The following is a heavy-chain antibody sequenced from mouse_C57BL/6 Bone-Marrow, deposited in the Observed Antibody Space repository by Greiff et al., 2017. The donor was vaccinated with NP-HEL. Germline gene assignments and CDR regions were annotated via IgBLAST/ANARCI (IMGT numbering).Heavy chain of an antibody. CDR2: IDPSDSYT. CDR1: GYTFTSYW. Sequence: QVQLQQPGAELVMPGASVKLSCKASGYTFTSYWMHWVKQRPGQGLEWIGEIDPSDSYTNYNQKFKGKSTLTVDKSSSTAYMQLSSLTSEDSAVYYCERDYSNSYYAMDYWGQGTSVTVSS. V-gene: IGHV1-69*01. CDR3: ERDYSNSYYAMDY. D-gene: IGHD2-5*01. J-gene: IGHJ4*01.